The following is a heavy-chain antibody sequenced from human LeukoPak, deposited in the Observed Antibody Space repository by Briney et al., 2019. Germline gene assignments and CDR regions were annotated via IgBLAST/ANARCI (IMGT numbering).Heavy chain of an antibody. V-gene: IGHV4-34*01. J-gene: IGHJ4*02. CDR3: ARGENDYGDY. CDR2: MNHSGST. Sequence: PSXXLSLTCAVYGGSFSGYYWSWIRQPPGKGLEWMGEMNHSGSTNYNPSLKRRVTISVDTSKNQFSLKLSSVTAADTAVYYCARGENDYGDYFGQGTLVTVPS. CDR1: GGSFSGYY.